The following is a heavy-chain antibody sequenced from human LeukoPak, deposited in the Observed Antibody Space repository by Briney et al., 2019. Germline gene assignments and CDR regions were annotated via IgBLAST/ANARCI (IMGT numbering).Heavy chain of an antibody. CDR1: GFTFSSYA. CDR3: ANSAAVGTFY. Sequence: GGSLRLSCAASGFTFSSYAMSWVRQAPGKGLEWVSAISGGGGSSTYYADSVRGRFTISRDTSKNTLYLQMNSLRAEDTAMYYCANSAAVGTFYWGQGTLVTVSS. D-gene: IGHD6-13*01. J-gene: IGHJ4*02. V-gene: IGHV3-23*01. CDR2: ISGGGGSST.